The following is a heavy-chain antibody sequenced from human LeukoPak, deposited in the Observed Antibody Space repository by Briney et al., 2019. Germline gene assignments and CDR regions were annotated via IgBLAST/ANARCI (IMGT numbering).Heavy chain of an antibody. CDR3: ARGMQQLYHFDS. Sequence: SETLSLTCAVSGGSISSYYWSWIRQPPGKGLEWIGYIYYSGSTNYNPSLKSRVTISVDTSKNQFSLKLLSVTAADTAVYYCARGMQQLYHFDSWGRGTLVTVYS. CDR1: GGSISSYY. V-gene: IGHV4-59*01. CDR2: IYYSGST. D-gene: IGHD6-13*01. J-gene: IGHJ4*02.